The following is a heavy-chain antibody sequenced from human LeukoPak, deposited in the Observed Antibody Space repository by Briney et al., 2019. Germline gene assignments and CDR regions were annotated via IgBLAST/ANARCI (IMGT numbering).Heavy chain of an antibody. D-gene: IGHD3-10*01. Sequence: PGRSLRLSCAASGFTFSSYGMHWVRQAPGKGLEWVAVISYDGGNKYYADSVKGRFTNSRDNSKNTLYLQVNSLRAEDTAVYYCAKVRYYYGSGSYQTNFDYWGQGTLVTVSS. V-gene: IGHV3-30*18. CDR1: GFTFSSYG. CDR3: AKVRYYYGSGSYQTNFDY. CDR2: ISYDGGNK. J-gene: IGHJ4*02.